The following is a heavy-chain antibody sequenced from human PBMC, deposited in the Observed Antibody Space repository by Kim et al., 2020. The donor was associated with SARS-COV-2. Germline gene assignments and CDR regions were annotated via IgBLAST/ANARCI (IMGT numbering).Heavy chain of an antibody. V-gene: IGHV4-59*13. Sequence: SETLSLTCTVSGGSISSYYWSWIRQPPGKGLEWIGYIYYSGSTNYNPSLKSRVTISVDTSKNQFSLKLSSVTAADTAVYYCARGPRYCSSTSCYIAYYYGMDVWGQGTTVTVSS. CDR2: IYYSGST. D-gene: IGHD2-2*02. CDR3: ARGPRYCSSTSCYIAYYYGMDV. J-gene: IGHJ6*02. CDR1: GGSISSYY.